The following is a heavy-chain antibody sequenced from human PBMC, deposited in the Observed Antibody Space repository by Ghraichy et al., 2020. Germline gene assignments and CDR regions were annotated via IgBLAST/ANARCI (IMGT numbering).Heavy chain of an antibody. D-gene: IGHD2-21*01. CDR2: ITISSRSI. Sequence: GSLRLSCVGSGFTLSNYNMNWVRQSPGRGLEWVSYITISSRSIFYTDSVKGRFTISRDNAKNSLSLQMNSLRDEDTAIYYCARASRVVRFYYYDGMDVWGQGTTVTVSS. V-gene: IGHV3-48*02. J-gene: IGHJ6*02. CDR3: ARASRVVRFYYYDGMDV. CDR1: GFTLSNYN.